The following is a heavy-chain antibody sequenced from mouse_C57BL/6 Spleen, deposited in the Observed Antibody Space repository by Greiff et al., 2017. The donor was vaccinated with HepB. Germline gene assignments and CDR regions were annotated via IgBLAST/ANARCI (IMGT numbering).Heavy chain of an antibody. V-gene: IGHV1-64*01. D-gene: IGHD1-1*01. CDR3: ARGGYYGSRGYVDV. Sequence: QVQLQQPGAELVKPGASVKLSCKASGYTFTSYWMHWVKQRPGQGLEWIGMIHPNSGSTNYNEKFKSKATLTVDKSSSTAYMQLSSLTSEDSAVYYCARGGYYGSRGYVDVWGTGTTVTVSS. CDR2: IHPNSGST. CDR1: GYTFTSYW. J-gene: IGHJ1*03.